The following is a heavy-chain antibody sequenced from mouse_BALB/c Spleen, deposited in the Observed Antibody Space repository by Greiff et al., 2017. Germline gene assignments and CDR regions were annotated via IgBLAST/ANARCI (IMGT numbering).Heavy chain of an antibody. CDR1: GFAFSSYD. Sequence: EVQVVESGGGLVKPGGSLKLSCAASGFAFSSYDMSWVRQTPEKRLEWVAYISSGGGSTYYPDTVKGRFTISRDNAKNTLYLQMSSLKSEDTAMYYCARQGRTARATMDYWGQGTSVTVSS. V-gene: IGHV5-12-1*01. D-gene: IGHD3-2*01. CDR3: ARQGRTARATMDY. J-gene: IGHJ4*01. CDR2: ISSGGGST.